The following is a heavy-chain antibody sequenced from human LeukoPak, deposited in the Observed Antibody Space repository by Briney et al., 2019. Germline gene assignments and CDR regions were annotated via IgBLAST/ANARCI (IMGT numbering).Heavy chain of an antibody. J-gene: IGHJ4*02. V-gene: IGHV4-39*01. CDR2: IYYSGNT. CDR3: ARGRRGFWSGYSRAYYFDY. Sequence: SETLSLTCTVSGVSISSSNSYWGWIRQPPGKGLEWIGSIYYSGNTYYNASLKSQVSISIDTSKNQFSLRLTSVTAADTAVYYCARGRRGFWSGYSRAYYFDYWGQGTLVTVSS. CDR1: GVSISSSNSY. D-gene: IGHD3-3*01.